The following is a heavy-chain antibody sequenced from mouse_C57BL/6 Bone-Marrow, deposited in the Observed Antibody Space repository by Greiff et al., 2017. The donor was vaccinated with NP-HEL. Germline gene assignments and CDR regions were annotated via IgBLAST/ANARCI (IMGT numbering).Heavy chain of an antibody. CDR3: ESPYGEGARDY. D-gene: IGHD2-13*01. CDR1: GYTFTSYW. V-gene: IGHV1-64*01. Sequence: QVQLQQPGAELVKPGASVKLSCKASGYTFTSYWMHWVKQRPGQGLEWIGMIHPNSGSTNYNEKFKSKATLTVDKSSSTAYMQLSSLTSEDSAVXYCESPYGEGARDYGGQGISDTVST. CDR2: IHPNSGST. J-gene: IGHJ4*01.